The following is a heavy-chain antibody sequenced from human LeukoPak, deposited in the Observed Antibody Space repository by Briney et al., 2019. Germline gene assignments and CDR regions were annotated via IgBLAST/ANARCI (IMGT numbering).Heavy chain of an antibody. J-gene: IGHJ3*01. Sequence: PGGSLRLSCAASGFSFRTYSMNWVRQTPGKGLEWVSSVNPILDYKYYADSVRGRFTISRDNAKNSLFLQMNSLRAEDTAVYYCTRDRDYYDSSSFSPDAFDVWGQGAMVTVSS. CDR3: TRDRDYYDSSSFSPDAFDV. CDR2: VNPILDYK. V-gene: IGHV3-21*01. CDR1: GFSFRTYS. D-gene: IGHD3-22*01.